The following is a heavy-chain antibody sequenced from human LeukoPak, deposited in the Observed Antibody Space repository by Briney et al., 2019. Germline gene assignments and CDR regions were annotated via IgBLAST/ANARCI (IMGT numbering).Heavy chain of an antibody. CDR2: IYYRGST. D-gene: IGHD3-10*01. J-gene: IGHJ4*02. CDR1: GGSISSYY. Sequence: SETLSLTCTVSGGSISSYYWGWIRQPPGKRLEWIGYIYYRGSTNYNPSLKSRVTISVDTSKNQFSLKMSSVTAADTAVYHCARVDYYGSGYFDFWGQGSLVTVSS. V-gene: IGHV4-59*01. CDR3: ARVDYYGSGYFDF.